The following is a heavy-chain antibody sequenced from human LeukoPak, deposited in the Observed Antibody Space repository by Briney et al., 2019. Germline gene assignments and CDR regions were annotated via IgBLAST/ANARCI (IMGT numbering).Heavy chain of an antibody. Sequence: GGSLRLSCAASGFTFSDYYMSWIRQAPGKGLEWVSYISSSGSTTYYADSVKGRFTISRDNSKNTLYLQMNSLRAEDTAVYYCAKGERGYSSDGYFDYWGQGTLVTVSS. D-gene: IGHD5-18*01. V-gene: IGHV3-11*01. J-gene: IGHJ4*02. CDR2: ISSSGSTT. CDR1: GFTFSDYY. CDR3: AKGERGYSSDGYFDY.